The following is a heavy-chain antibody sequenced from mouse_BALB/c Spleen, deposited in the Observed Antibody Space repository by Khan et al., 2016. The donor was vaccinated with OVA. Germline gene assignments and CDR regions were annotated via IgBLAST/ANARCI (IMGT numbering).Heavy chain of an antibody. CDR2: IYPGDGDT. J-gene: IGHJ4*01. CDR3: ARRGLLSYAMDY. V-gene: IGHV1-87*01. CDR1: GYTFTSYW. D-gene: IGHD2-3*01. Sequence: QMQLEESGAELARPGASVKLSCKASGYTFTSYWMQWVKQRPGQGLEWIGAIYPGDGDTRYTQKFKGKATLTADKSSSTAYMQLSSLASEDSAVYYCARRGLLSYAMDYWGQGTSVTVSS.